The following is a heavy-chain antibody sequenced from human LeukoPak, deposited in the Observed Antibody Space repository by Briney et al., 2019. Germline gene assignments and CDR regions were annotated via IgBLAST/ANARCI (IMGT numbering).Heavy chain of an antibody. CDR3: ARDLVTVTKGFDI. J-gene: IGHJ3*02. V-gene: IGHV4-59*11. CDR2: ISYIGST. CDR1: TDSFSSHY. Sequence: SETLSLTCAVSTDSFSSHYWTWIRQPPGKGLEWLGYISYIGSTNYNPSLKSRVTISIDTSKNQFSLKLSSVTAADTAVYYCARDLVTVTKGFDIWGQGTMVSVSS. D-gene: IGHD4-17*01.